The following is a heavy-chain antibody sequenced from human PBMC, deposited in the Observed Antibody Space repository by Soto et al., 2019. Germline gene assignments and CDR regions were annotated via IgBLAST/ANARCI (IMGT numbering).Heavy chain of an antibody. Sequence: ASVKVSCKASGYTFTGYYMHWVRQAPGQGLEWMGWINPNSGGTNYAQKFQGRVTMTRDTSISTAYMELRRLRSDDTAVYYCARELERRSYYYYYGMDVWGQGTTVTVSS. V-gene: IGHV1-2*02. J-gene: IGHJ6*02. CDR3: ARELERRSYYYYYGMDV. CDR1: GYTFTGYY. D-gene: IGHD1-1*01. CDR2: INPNSGGT.